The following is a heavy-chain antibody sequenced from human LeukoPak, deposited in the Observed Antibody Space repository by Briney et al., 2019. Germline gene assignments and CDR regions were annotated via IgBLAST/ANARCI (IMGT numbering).Heavy chain of an antibody. CDR2: ISTDGFGK. Sequence: GGSLRLSCAASGFTFSTYAMHWVRQAPGKGLEYISAISTDGFGKYYADSVRGRFTISRNNSKNMLYLQMGSLGPEDMAVYYCTRWGSTSCYDSWGQGTLVTVSS. D-gene: IGHD2-2*01. V-gene: IGHV3-64*02. J-gene: IGHJ4*02. CDR3: TRWGSTSCYDS. CDR1: GFTFSTYA.